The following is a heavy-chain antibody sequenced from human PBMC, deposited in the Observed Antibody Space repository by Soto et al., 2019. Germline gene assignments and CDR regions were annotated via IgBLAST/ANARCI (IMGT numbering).Heavy chain of an antibody. CDR2: IDPNSGGT. D-gene: IGHD5-12*01. V-gene: IGHV1-2*02. CDR3: ARFNRGSAYSGDS. Sequence: QVQLVQSGAEVKKPGASVKVSCKASGYTLSDYYMHWVRQATGQGPEWMGWIDPNSGGTNYAQKFQGRVTMTRETSNSTAYMELSRLRSADTAIYYCARFNRGSAYSGDSWGQGPLVTVSS. J-gene: IGHJ4*02. CDR1: GYTLSDYY.